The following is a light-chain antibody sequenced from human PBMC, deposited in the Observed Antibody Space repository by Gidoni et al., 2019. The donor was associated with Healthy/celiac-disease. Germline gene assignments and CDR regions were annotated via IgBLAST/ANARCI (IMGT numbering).Light chain of an antibody. CDR2: GAS. CDR1: QSVSSSY. J-gene: IGKJ1*01. CDR3: QQYGISPT. Sequence: EIVLTQSPGTLSLSPGERATLSCRASQSVSSSYLAWYQQKPGQAPRLLIYGASSRATGIPDRFSGSGSGTDLTLTISRLEPEDFAVYYCQQYGISPTFGQGTKVEIK. V-gene: IGKV3-20*01.